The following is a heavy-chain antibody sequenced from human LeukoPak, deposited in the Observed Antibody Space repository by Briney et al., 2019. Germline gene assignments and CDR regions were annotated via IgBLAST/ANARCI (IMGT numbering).Heavy chain of an antibody. Sequence: ASVKVSCKASGYTFTGYYMDWVRQAPGQGLEWMGWINPNSGRTNYAQNFQGRVTMTRDPSISTAYMELSGLTSNDTAVYYCARTREYSSSWYFPPFDPWGQGTLVTVSS. CDR2: INPNSGRT. CDR3: ARTREYSSSWYFPPFDP. D-gene: IGHD6-13*01. CDR1: GYTFTGYY. J-gene: IGHJ5*02. V-gene: IGHV1-2*02.